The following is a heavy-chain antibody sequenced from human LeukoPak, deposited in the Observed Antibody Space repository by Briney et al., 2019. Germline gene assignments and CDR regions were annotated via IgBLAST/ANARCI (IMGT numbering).Heavy chain of an antibody. D-gene: IGHD6-19*01. J-gene: IGHJ4*02. Sequence: GGSLRLSCAASGFTFSSYSMNWVHQAPGRGLEWVSSISSSSSYIYYADSVKGRFTISRDNAKNSLYLQMNSLRAEDTAAYYCARVSSGWVDYWGQGTLVTVSS. V-gene: IGHV3-21*01. CDR1: GFTFSSYS. CDR2: ISSSSSYI. CDR3: ARVSSGWVDY.